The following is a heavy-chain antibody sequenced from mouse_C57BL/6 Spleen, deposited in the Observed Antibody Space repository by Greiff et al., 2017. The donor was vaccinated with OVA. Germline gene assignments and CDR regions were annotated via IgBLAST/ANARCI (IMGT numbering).Heavy chain of an antibody. D-gene: IGHD1-1*01. CDR1: GYTFTDYY. V-gene: IGHV1-76*01. CDR3: ARDYGPYGRFAY. Sequence: VQLQQSGAELVRPGASVKLSCKASGYTFTDYYINWVKQRPGQGLEWIARIYPGSGNTYYNEKFKGKATLTAEKSSSTAYMQLSSLTSEDSAVYFCARDYGPYGRFAYWGQGTLVTVSA. J-gene: IGHJ3*01. CDR2: IYPGSGNT.